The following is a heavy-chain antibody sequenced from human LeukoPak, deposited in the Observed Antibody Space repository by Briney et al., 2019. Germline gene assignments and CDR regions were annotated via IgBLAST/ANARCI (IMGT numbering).Heavy chain of an antibody. CDR1: GYTFTGYY. D-gene: IGHD2-2*01. CDR2: INPNSGGT. Sequence: ASVKVSCKASGYTFTGYYMHWVRQAPGQGLEWMGRINPNSGGTNYAQKFQGRVTMTRDTSISTAYMELSRLRSDDTAVYYCARGYCSSTSCYLWLVDPWGQGTLVTVSS. CDR3: ARGYCSSTSCYLWLVDP. V-gene: IGHV1-2*06. J-gene: IGHJ5*02.